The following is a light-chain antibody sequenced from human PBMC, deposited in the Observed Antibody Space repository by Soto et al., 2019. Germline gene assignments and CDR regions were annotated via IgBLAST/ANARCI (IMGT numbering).Light chain of an antibody. CDR3: QYYHQWPSFS. V-gene: IGKV3-15*01. CDR1: QSVATY. Sequence: EIVMMQSPATLSVSPGERVTLSCRASQSVATYVTWYQQKPGQAPRLLIYDASIRATDVPARFSGSGSGTDFTLTISSLQSEDSAVYYCQYYHQWPSFSFGPGTKLEIK. J-gene: IGKJ2*01. CDR2: DAS.